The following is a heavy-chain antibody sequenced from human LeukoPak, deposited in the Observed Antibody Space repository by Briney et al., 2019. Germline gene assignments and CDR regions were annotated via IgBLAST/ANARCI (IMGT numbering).Heavy chain of an antibody. V-gene: IGHV3-23*01. D-gene: IGHD3-3*01. CDR1: GFTFSSYA. CDR3: AKTTTPYDFWSGPFDY. Sequence: PGGSLRLSCAASGFTFSSYAMSWVRQAPGKGLEWVSVISGGGSARYYADSVKGRLTISRDNSKNTLYLQMNSLRAEDTAVYYCAKTTTPYDFWSGPFDYWGQGTLVTVSS. CDR2: ISGGGSAR. J-gene: IGHJ4*02.